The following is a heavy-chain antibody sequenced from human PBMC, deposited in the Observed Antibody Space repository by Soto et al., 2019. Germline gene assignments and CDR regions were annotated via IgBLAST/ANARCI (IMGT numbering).Heavy chain of an antibody. V-gene: IGHV1-3*01. CDR2: INAGNGNT. CDR3: AKAISTSSTGNWFDP. CDR1: GYTFTSYA. J-gene: IGHJ5*02. D-gene: IGHD2-2*01. Sequence: ASVKVSCKASGYTFTSYAMHWVRQAPGQRLEWMGWINAGNGNTKYSQNFQGRVTFTKDTSASTAFMELSSLRSDDTAVYYCAKAISTSSTGNWFDPWGQGTLVTVS.